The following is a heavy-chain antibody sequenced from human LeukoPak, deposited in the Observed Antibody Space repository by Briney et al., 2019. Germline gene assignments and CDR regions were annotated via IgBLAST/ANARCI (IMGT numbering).Heavy chain of an antibody. J-gene: IGHJ6*02. CDR3: ARVVGAVAAYYYYGMDV. V-gene: IGHV1-8*01. Sequence: ASVNVSCKASGYTITSYDINWMRQATGQGLEWMGWMNPNSGNTCYAQKYQGRVIMTRNTYISTAYMELSSLRSEDAAVYYCARVVGAVAAYYYYGMDVWGQGTTVTVSS. CDR2: MNPNSGNT. CDR1: GYTITSYD. D-gene: IGHD6-19*01.